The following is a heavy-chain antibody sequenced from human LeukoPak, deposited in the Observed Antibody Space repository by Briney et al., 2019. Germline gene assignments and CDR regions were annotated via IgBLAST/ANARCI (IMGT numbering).Heavy chain of an antibody. J-gene: IGHJ4*02. D-gene: IGHD3-10*01. Sequence: GGSLRLSCEGSGFTFKNFAMTWIRQSPGKGLEWISTMSGSGGNSYYADSLKGRVTISRGNYKNTLYLQIDSLRADDTAVYYCAKDQGSGYSPLDVWGQGTPVTVSS. CDR3: AKDQGSGYSPLDV. CDR2: MSGSGGNS. V-gene: IGHV3-23*01. CDR1: GFTFKNFA.